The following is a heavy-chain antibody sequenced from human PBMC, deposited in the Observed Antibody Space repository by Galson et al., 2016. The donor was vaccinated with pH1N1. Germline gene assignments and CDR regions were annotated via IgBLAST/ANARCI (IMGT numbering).Heavy chain of an antibody. J-gene: IGHJ4*02. D-gene: IGHD4-17*01. CDR3: VKGGDLDQ. V-gene: IGHV1-3*01. CDR1: GYTFTTYG. Sequence: SVKVSCKASGYTFTTYGIHWVRQAPGRRLQWMGWINCGNSDTRYAERFQGRVTISRVTSTTTVYMDLTNLRPEDTAVFYCVKGGDLDQWGQGTLVTVSS. CDR2: INCGNSDT.